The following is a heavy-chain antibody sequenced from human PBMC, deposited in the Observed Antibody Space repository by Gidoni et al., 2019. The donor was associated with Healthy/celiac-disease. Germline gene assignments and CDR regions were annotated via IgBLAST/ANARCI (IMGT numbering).Heavy chain of an antibody. CDR2: IKNSVST. J-gene: IGHJ4*02. D-gene: IGHD6-6*01. Sequence: QVQLQQWVAGLVKPAETLSRTCAVYGGSFRGYYWSWSRQPPGTGLEWIGDIKNSVSTNYNPSLKLRVTISVDTSKNQFSLKLSSVTAADTAVYYCARVWNISSSGFDYWGQGTLVTVSS. V-gene: IGHV4-34*01. CDR1: GGSFRGYY. CDR3: ARVWNISSSGFDY.